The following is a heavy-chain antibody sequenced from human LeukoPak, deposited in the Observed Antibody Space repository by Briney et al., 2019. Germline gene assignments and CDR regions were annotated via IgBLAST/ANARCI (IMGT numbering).Heavy chain of an antibody. D-gene: IGHD6-13*01. CDR1: GFTFSNYD. Sequence: PGGSLRLSCAASGFTFSNYDMHWVRQSTGKGLEWVSGIGIAGDTYHVDSVKGRFTISRENAKNSLYLQMNSLRVGDTAVYYCIRASRAAAGEFDYWGQGTLVTVSS. CDR3: IRASRAAAGEFDY. J-gene: IGHJ4*02. CDR2: IGIAGDT. V-gene: IGHV3-13*01.